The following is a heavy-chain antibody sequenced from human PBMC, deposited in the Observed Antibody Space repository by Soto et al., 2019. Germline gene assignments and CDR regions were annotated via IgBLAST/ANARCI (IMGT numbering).Heavy chain of an antibody. V-gene: IGHV4-34*01. J-gene: IGHJ6*02. D-gene: IGHD5-18*01. CDR3: ARSVIKSVASYRRNYYYGMDV. Sequence: TLSLTCAVYGGSFSGYYWSWIRQPPGKGLEWIGEINHSGSTNYNPSLKSRVTISVDTSKNQFSLKLSSVTAADTAVYYCARSVIKSVASYRRNYYYGMDVWGQGTTVTVSS. CDR1: GGSFSGYY. CDR2: INHSGST.